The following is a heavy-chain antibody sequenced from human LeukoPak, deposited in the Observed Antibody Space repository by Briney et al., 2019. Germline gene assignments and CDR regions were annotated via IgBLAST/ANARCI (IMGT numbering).Heavy chain of an antibody. CDR3: ARGSWIQLLDY. V-gene: IGHV4-34*01. Sequence: GSLRLSCAASGFSFSTYGMHWVRQAPGKGLEWIGEINHSGSTNYNPSLKSRVTISVDTSKNQFSLKLSSVTAADTAVYYCARGSWIQLLDYWGQGTLVTVSS. CDR2: INHSGST. J-gene: IGHJ4*02. D-gene: IGHD5-18*01. CDR1: GFSFSTYG.